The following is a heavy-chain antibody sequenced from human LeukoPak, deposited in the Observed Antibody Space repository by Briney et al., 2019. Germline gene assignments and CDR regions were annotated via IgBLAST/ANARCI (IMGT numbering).Heavy chain of an antibody. V-gene: IGHV3-74*03. D-gene: IGHD3-3*02. CDR3: ARDRSIEDAFDI. J-gene: IGHJ3*02. CDR1: GFTFSSYW. Sequence: PGGSLRLSCAASGFTFSSYWMHWVRQAPGKGLVWASRINSDGSRTTYADSVKGRFAISRDNAKNTLFLQMNSLSPEDTAVYYCARDRSIEDAFDIWGQGTMVTVSS. CDR2: INSDGSRT.